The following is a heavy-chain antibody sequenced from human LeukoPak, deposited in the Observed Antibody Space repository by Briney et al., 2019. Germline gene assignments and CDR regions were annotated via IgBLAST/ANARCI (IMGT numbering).Heavy chain of an antibody. Sequence: PGGSLRLSCTASGFTFSSYAMSWVRQAPGKGLEWVSTISNSNGNTYYADSVKGRSTISRDNSKNTLYLQMNSLRAEDTALYYCAKPAKTDYADYWGQGTLVTVSS. V-gene: IGHV3-23*01. D-gene: IGHD1-14*01. CDR1: GFTFSSYA. J-gene: IGHJ4*02. CDR3: AKPAKTDYADY. CDR2: ISNSNGNT.